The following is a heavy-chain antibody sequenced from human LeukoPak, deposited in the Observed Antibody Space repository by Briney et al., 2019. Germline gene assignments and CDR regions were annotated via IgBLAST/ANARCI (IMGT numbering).Heavy chain of an antibody. D-gene: IGHD2-15*01. V-gene: IGHV4-34*01. CDR2: INQSGST. Sequence: SETLSLTCAVYGGSFSGYYWSWIRQPPGKGLEWIGEINQSGSTNYNPSLKSRVTISVDTSKNQFSLKLSSVTAADTAVYYCARRRVVVVAATVPSLKRYWYFDLWGRGTLVTVSS. J-gene: IGHJ2*01. CDR1: GGSFSGYY. CDR3: ARRRVVVVAATVPSLKRYWYFDL.